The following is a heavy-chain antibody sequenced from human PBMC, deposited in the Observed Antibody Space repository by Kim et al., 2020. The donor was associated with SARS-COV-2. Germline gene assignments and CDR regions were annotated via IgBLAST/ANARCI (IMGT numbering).Heavy chain of an antibody. J-gene: IGHJ4*02. V-gene: IGHV3-74*01. Sequence: GGSLRLSCAASGFTFSNSWMYWVRQGPGKGLVWVSRMNSDGNIISYADSVRGRFTISRDNAKNVLYLQMNSLRAEDTAVYYCTRGADGDYWGQGTLVTVSS. CDR2: MNSDGNII. CDR1: GFTFSNSW. CDR3: TRGADGDY.